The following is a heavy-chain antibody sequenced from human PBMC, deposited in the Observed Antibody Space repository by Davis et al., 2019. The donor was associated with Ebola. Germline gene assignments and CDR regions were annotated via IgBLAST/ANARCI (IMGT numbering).Heavy chain of an antibody. V-gene: IGHV1-69*13. D-gene: IGHD2-15*01. J-gene: IGHJ5*02. CDR2: IIPIFGTA. CDR1: GGTFSSYA. Sequence: SVKVSCKASGGTFSSYAISWVRQAPGQGLEWMGGIIPIFGTANYAQKFQGRVTITAAESTSTAYMELSSLRSEDTAVYYCARVIFPPYCSSGSCYGWFDPWGQGTLVTVSS. CDR3: ARVIFPPYCSSGSCYGWFDP.